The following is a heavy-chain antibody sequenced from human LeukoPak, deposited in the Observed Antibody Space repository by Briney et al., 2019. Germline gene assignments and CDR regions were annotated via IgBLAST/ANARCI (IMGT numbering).Heavy chain of an antibody. CDR3: AKSGENVLRFLEWLLSDWFDP. CDR1: GFTFSSYG. Sequence: PGRSLRLSCAASGFTFSSYGMHWVRQAPGKGLEWVAVISYDGSNKYYADSVKGRFTISRDNSKNTLYLQMNSLRAEDTAVYYCAKSGENVLRFLEWLLSDWFDPWGQGTLVTVSS. D-gene: IGHD3-3*01. V-gene: IGHV3-30*18. CDR2: ISYDGSNK. J-gene: IGHJ5*02.